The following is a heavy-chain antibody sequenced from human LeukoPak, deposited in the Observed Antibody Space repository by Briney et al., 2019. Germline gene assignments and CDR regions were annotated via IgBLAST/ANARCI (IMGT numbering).Heavy chain of an antibody. CDR2: INQDGSEK. CDR1: GFTFSSYA. V-gene: IGHV3-7*01. CDR3: AELGITMIGGV. J-gene: IGHJ6*04. D-gene: IGHD3-10*02. Sequence: GGSLRLSCAASGFTFSSYAMSWVRQAPGKGLEWVANINQDGSEKYYVGSVKGRFTISRDNAKNSLYLQMNSLRAEDTAVYYCAELGITMIGGVWGKGTTVTISS.